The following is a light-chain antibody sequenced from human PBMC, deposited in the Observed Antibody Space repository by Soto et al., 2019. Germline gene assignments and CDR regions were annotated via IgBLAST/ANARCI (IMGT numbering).Light chain of an antibody. Sequence: EIVFAQTPSTLSFPPGTRAPPSFQASQSVSNNYLAWYQQKPGQAPRLLIYGASTRATGIPARFSGSGSGTEFTLTISSLQSEDFAVYYCQHYHGWPITFGQGTRLEIK. CDR1: QSVSNN. CDR3: QHYHGWPIT. J-gene: IGKJ5*01. CDR2: GAS. V-gene: IGKV3-15*01.